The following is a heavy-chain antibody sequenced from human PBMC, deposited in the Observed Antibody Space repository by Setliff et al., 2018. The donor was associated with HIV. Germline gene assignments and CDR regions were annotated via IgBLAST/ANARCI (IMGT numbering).Heavy chain of an antibody. CDR1: GGSISSGAYY. D-gene: IGHD3-22*01. J-gene: IGHJ6*03. CDR3: ARETYYYDNPQYYYYYMDV. Sequence: SETLSLTCTFSGGSISSGAYYWGWIRQPPGKGLEWIGSIYYSGRTYYNPSLRSRVTISVDTSKNQFSLKLRSVTAADTAVYYCARETYYYDNPQYYYYYMDVWGKGTTVTVSS. CDR2: IYYSGRT. V-gene: IGHV4-39*07.